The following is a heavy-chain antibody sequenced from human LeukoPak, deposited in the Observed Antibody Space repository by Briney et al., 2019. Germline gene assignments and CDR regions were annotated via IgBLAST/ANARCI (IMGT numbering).Heavy chain of an antibody. Sequence: SETLSLTCTVSGGSISSYYWSWIRQPAGKGLEWIGGIYTSGSTNYNPSLKSRVTMSVDTSKNQFSLKLSSVTATDTAVYYCARGRDYGDYGTPDDYWGQGTLVTVSS. CDR3: ARGRDYGDYGTPDDY. D-gene: IGHD4-17*01. J-gene: IGHJ4*02. V-gene: IGHV4-4*07. CDR2: IYTSGST. CDR1: GGSISSYY.